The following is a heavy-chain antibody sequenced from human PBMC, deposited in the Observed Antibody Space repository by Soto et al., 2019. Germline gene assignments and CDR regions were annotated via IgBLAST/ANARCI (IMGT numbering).Heavy chain of an antibody. Sequence: QVQLQESGPGLVKPSQTLSLTCTVSGGSISSGGYYWSWIRQHPGKGLEWIGYIYYSGSTYYNPCLKRGVTIQVDTSKNQFSLKLRFGTAADTAVYYCARGSHEFAYWGQGTLVNVSS. CDR2: IYYSGST. V-gene: IGHV4-31*03. J-gene: IGHJ4*02. CDR1: GGSISSGGYY. CDR3: ARGSHEFAY.